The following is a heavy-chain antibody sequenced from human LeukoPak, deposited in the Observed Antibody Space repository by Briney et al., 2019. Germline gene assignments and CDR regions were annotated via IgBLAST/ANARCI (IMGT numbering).Heavy chain of an antibody. CDR3: ARVGSAAPVTSSGHTIDY. CDR2: ISSSSSYI. Sequence: GGSLRLSCAASGFTFSSYSMNWVRQAPGKGLEWVSSISSSSSYIYYADSVKGRFTISRDIAKNSLYLQMNSLRAEDTAVYYCARVGSAAPVTSSGHTIDYWGQGTLVIVSS. D-gene: IGHD3-22*01. V-gene: IGHV3-21*01. CDR1: GFTFSSYS. J-gene: IGHJ4*02.